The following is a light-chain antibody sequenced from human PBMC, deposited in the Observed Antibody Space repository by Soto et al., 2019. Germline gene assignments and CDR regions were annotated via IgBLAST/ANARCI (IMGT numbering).Light chain of an antibody. J-gene: IGKJ1*01. CDR1: QSISSN. V-gene: IGKV3-15*01. CDR2: GAS. Sequence: EILMTQSPATLSVSPGERATFSCRASQSISSNLAWYQQKPGQAPRLLTYGASIRATGIPARFSGSGSGTEFTLTISTLQSEDFAIYYCQHYNNWPPWTFGQGTKV. CDR3: QHYNNWPPWT.